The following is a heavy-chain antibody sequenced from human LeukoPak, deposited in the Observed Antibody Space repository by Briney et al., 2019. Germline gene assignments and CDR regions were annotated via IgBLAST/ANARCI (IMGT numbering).Heavy chain of an antibody. CDR2: IIPIFGTA. CDR1: GGTFSSYA. CDR3: ARARDMITFGGVILN. D-gene: IGHD3-16*02. V-gene: IGHV1-69*13. J-gene: IGHJ4*02. Sequence: SVKVSCKASGGTFSSYAISWVRQAPGQGLEWMGGIIPIFGTANYAQKFQGRVTITADESTSTAYVELSSLRSEDTAVYYCARARDMITFGGVILNWGQGTLVTVSS.